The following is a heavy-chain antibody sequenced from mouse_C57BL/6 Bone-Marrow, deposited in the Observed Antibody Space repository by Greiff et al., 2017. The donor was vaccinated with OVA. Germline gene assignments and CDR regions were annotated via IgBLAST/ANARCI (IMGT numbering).Heavy chain of an antibody. Sequence: QVQLQQPGAELVKPGASVKMSCKASGYTFTSYWITWVKQRPGQGLEWIGDIYPGSGSTNYNEKFKSKATLTVGTSSSTAYMQLSSLTSEDSAVYYWARSFWLLPYFDVWGTGTTVTVSS. J-gene: IGHJ1*03. CDR2: IYPGSGST. D-gene: IGHD2-3*01. V-gene: IGHV1-55*01. CDR3: ARSFWLLPYFDV. CDR1: GYTFTSYW.